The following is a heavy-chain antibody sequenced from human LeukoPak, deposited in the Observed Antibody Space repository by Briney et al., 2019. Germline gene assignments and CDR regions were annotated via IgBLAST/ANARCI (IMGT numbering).Heavy chain of an antibody. CDR3: LWEVRNYYYYGMDV. CDR1: GGTFSSYA. Sequence: SVKVSCKASGGTFSSYAISWVRQAPGQGLEWMGGIIPIFGTANYAQKFQGRVTITADESTSAAYMELSSLRSEDTAVYYCLWEVRNYYYYGMDVWGQGTTVTVSS. J-gene: IGHJ6*02. V-gene: IGHV1-69*01. D-gene: IGHD1-26*01. CDR2: IIPIFGTA.